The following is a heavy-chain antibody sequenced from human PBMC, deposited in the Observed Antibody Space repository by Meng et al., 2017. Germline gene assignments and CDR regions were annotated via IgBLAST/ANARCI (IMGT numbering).Heavy chain of an antibody. CDR1: GYTFTSYA. J-gene: IGHJ6*02. D-gene: IGHD2-2*01. Sequence: ASVKVSCKASGYTFTSYAMHWVRQAPGQRLEWMGWSNAGNGNTKYSQEFQGRVTITRDTSASTAYMELSSLRSDDTAVYYCARSYCSSTSCYGMDVWGQGTTVTVSS. V-gene: IGHV1-3*02. CDR3: ARSYCSSTSCYGMDV. CDR2: SNAGNGNT.